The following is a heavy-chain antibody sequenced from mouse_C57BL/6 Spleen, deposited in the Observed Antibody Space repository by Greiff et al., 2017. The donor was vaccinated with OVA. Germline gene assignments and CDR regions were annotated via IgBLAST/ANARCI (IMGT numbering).Heavy chain of an antibody. V-gene: IGHV8-12*01. D-gene: IGHD1-1*01. J-gene: IGHJ2*01. CDR2: INWDDDK. CDR1: GFSLSTSGMG. Sequence: QVTLKVSGPGILQSSQTLSLTCSFSGFSLSTSGMGVSWIRKPSGQGLEWLAHINWDDDKRYNTSMKSRLTTSKDPSRNQLFLKITSVDTADTAAYYCARRVYYGSSSYYFDYWGQGTTLTVSS. CDR3: ARRVYYGSSSYYFDY.